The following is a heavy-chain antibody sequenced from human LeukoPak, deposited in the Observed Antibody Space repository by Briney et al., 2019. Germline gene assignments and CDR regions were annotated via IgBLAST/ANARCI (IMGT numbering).Heavy chain of an antibody. D-gene: IGHD4-23*01. Sequence: GGSLRLSCAASGFTFSSYSMNWVPQAPGKGLEWVSSINSSSSYIYYADSVKGRFTISRDNAKNSLYLQMNSLRAEDTAVYYCARDREDYGGNSGLDYWGQRTLVAVSS. CDR3: ARDREDYGGNSGLDY. CDR2: INSSSSYI. CDR1: GFTFSSYS. J-gene: IGHJ4*02. V-gene: IGHV3-21*01.